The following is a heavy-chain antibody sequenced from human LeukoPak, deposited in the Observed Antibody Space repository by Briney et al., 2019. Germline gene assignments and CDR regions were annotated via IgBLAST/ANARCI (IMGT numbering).Heavy chain of an antibody. CDR1: GFTFSSYG. Sequence: GGSLRLSCAASGFTFSSYGMHWVRQAPGKGLEWVAVIWYDGSNKYYADSVKGRFTISRDNSKNTLYLQMNSLRAEGTAVYYCARDGREQWLVPKDAFDIWGQGTMVTVSS. J-gene: IGHJ3*02. CDR2: IWYDGSNK. D-gene: IGHD6-19*01. V-gene: IGHV3-33*01. CDR3: ARDGREQWLVPKDAFDI.